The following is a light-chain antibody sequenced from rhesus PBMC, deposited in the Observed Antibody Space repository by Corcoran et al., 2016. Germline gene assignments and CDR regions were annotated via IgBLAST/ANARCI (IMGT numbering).Light chain of an antibody. Sequence: QAALTQPRSVSGSPGQSVTISCTGTSSDNGRYNYVSWYQQHPGTAPKLMIYEVSKRPSGVSDRFSGSKSGNSASLTISGLQAEDEADYYFDSYAGTSTFIFGSGTRLTVL. CDR1: SSDNGRYNY. CDR3: DSYAGTSTFI. J-gene: IGLJ1*01. CDR2: EVS. V-gene: IGLV2-32*02.